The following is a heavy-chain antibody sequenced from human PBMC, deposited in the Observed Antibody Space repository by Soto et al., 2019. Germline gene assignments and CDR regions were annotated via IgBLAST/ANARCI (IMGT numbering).Heavy chain of an antibody. V-gene: IGHV4-38-2*02. CDR1: VYSISSGYY. D-gene: IGHD3-16*02. CDR2: IYHSGST. J-gene: IGHJ5*02. Sequence: SETLSLTCAFSVYSISSGYYWGWIRQPPGKGLEWIGSIYHSGSTYYNPSLKSRVTISVDTSKNQFSLKLSSVTAADTAVYYCARDHYDYVWGSYRYTYWFDPWGHGTLVXV. CDR3: ARDHYDYVWGSYRYTYWFDP.